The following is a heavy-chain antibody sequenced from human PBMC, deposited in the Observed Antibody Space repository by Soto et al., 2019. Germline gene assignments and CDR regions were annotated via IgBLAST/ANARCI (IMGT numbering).Heavy chain of an antibody. CDR1: GDSISNSRFY. D-gene: IGHD1-1*01. CDR3: ARLYNYSGYNWFDP. CDR2: IYHTGDA. J-gene: IGHJ5*02. Sequence: SETLSLTCSVSGDSISNSRFYWAWIRQPPGEGLEWIGSIYHTGDAYYNPSLKSRVSISVDTSKNHFSLKLSSVTAADTAVYYCARLYNYSGYNWFDPWGQGTLVTVSS. V-gene: IGHV4-39*07.